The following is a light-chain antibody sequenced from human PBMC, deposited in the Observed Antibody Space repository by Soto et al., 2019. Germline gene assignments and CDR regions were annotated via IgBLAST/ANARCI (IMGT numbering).Light chain of an antibody. CDR2: AVS. J-gene: IGLJ2*01. Sequence: QSALTQPASVSGSPGQSITISCTGTSSDIGGYDYVSWYQQHPGKAPKLVIYAVSNRPSGVSNRFSGSKSGNTASLTISGLQAEDEADYYCNSYTSFTTLGVFGGGTKLTVL. CDR3: NSYTSFTTLGV. V-gene: IGLV2-14*01. CDR1: SSDIGGYDY.